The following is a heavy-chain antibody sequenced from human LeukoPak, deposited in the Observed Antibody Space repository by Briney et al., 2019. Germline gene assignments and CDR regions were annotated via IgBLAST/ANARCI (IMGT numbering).Heavy chain of an antibody. Sequence: PGGSLRLSCAASGFTFSRYWMSWVRQAPGKGLEWVANIKEDGSEKFHVGSVRGRFTISRDNAKNSLYLQINSLRAEDTAMYYCARGGIASPGKTSLWDWGQGTLVTVSS. D-gene: IGHD6-13*01. CDR1: GFTFSRYW. CDR3: ARGGIASPGKTSLWD. J-gene: IGHJ4*02. CDR2: IKEDGSEK. V-gene: IGHV3-7*01.